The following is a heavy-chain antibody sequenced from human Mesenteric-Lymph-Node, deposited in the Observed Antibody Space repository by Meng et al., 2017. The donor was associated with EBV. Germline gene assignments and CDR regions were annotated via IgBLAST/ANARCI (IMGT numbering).Heavy chain of an antibody. D-gene: IGHD4-17*01. CDR2: IFHTGST. CDR1: GGSISSTKW. CDR3: ATVGDYGDYVGLDN. V-gene: IGHV4-4*02. Sequence: QVQREASGPGLVKPAGTLSLTCAVSGGSISSTKWWGWVRQPPGKGLEWIGEIFHTGSTNYNPSLKSRLTMSVDKSKNQLSLKLTSVTAADTAVYYCATVGDYGDYVGLDNWGQGTLVTVSS. J-gene: IGHJ4*02.